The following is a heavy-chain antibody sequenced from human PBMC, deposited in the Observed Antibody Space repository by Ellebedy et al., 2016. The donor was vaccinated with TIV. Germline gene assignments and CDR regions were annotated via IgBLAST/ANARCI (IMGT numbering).Heavy chain of an antibody. D-gene: IGHD6-19*01. CDR1: GFTFSSYE. V-gene: IGHV3-48*03. Sequence: GGSLRLSCVASGFTFSSYEMNWVRQAPGKGLERVSYISSSGTTIDYADSVKGRFTISRDNAKNSVYLQMDSLRAEDTAVYYCARDLIAVAGTDPYYFYHYGMDVWGQGTTVTVSS. J-gene: IGHJ6*02. CDR2: ISSSGTTI. CDR3: ARDLIAVAGTDPYYFYHYGMDV.